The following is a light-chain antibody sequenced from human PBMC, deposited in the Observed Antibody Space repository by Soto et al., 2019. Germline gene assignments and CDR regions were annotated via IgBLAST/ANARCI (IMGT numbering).Light chain of an antibody. V-gene: IGKV1-5*03. CDR2: KAS. CDR1: QSVSSW. CDR3: QKYKTYWT. J-gene: IGKJ1*01. Sequence: DLQLTQSPSTLSASVGDRVTITCQARQSVSSWLAWFQQKPGKAPKLLIYKASSLQRGVSSRFSGGGSGTEFTLTISSMPVYDFATYGCQKYKTYWTLGPGTKVDIK.